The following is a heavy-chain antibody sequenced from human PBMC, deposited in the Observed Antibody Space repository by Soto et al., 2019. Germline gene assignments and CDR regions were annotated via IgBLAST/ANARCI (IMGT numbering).Heavy chain of an antibody. CDR1: GCTFSSYW. J-gene: IGHJ4*02. Sequence: PGGSLRLACGGSGCTFSSYWMSWVRQAPGKGLEWVANIKQDGSEKYYVDSVKGRFTISRDNAKNSLYLQMNSLRAEDTAVYYCARSKVTTNYWGQGTLVTVSS. D-gene: IGHD4-17*01. V-gene: IGHV3-7*01. CDR3: ARSKVTTNY. CDR2: IKQDGSEK.